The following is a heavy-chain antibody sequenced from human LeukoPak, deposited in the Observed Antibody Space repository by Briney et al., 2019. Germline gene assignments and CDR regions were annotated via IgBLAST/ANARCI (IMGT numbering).Heavy chain of an antibody. D-gene: IGHD3-10*01. CDR2: INSDGSST. J-gene: IGHJ6*02. CDR1: GFTFSNYW. V-gene: IGHV3-74*01. CDR3: ARDYGRSRDYGMDV. Sequence: GGSLRLSCAASGFTFSNYWIHWVRQAPGKGLVWVSRINSDGSSTSYADSVKGRFTISRDNAKNTLYLQMNSLRVEDTAVYYCARDYGRSRDYGMDVWGPGTTVTVSS.